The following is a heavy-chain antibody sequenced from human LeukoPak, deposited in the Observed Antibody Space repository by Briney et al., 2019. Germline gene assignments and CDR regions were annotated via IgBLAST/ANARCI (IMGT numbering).Heavy chain of an antibody. CDR1: GFTVSSNY. CDR3: ARDSSPITGTLWFDP. CDR2: IYSGGST. J-gene: IGHJ5*02. V-gene: IGHV3-66*02. Sequence: PGGSLRLSCAASGFTVSSNYMSWVRQAPGKGLEWVSVIYSGGSTYYADSAKGRFTISRDNSKNTLYLQMNSLRAEDTAVYYCARDSSPITGTLWFDPWGQGTLVTVSS. D-gene: IGHD1/OR15-1a*01.